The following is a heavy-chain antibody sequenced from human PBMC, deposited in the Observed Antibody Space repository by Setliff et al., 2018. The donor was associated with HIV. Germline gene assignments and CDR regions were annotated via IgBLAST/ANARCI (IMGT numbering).Heavy chain of an antibody. CDR3: ARRGYSYVERVYYYYMAV. CDR1: GGSISSYY. V-gene: IGHV4-4*09. CDR2: IDNSGST. J-gene: IGHJ6*03. D-gene: IGHD5-18*01. Sequence: KTSETLSLTCTVSGGSISSYYWSWIRQPPGKGLEWIGYIDNSGSTNYNPSLKSRVTISVDTSKNQISLKLSSVTAADTAMYYCARRGYSYVERVYYYYMAVWGKGTTVTVSS.